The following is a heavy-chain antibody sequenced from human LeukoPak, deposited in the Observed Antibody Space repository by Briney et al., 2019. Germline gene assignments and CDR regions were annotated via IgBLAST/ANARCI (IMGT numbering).Heavy chain of an antibody. CDR1: GFTFSNYG. V-gene: IGHV3-30*03. CDR3: ARKTLPRSFDY. Sequence: GGSLRLSCAASGFTFSNYGMHWVRQAPGKGLEWVALISYDGSNKYYADSVKGRFTISRDNSKNTLYLQMISLRAEDTAVYYCARKTLPRSFDYWGQGTLVTVSS. D-gene: IGHD2-2*01. J-gene: IGHJ4*02. CDR2: ISYDGSNK.